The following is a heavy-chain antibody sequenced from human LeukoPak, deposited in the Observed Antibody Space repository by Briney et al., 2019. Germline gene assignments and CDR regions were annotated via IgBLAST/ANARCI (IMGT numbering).Heavy chain of an antibody. CDR1: GFTFSSYE. V-gene: IGHV3-48*03. Sequence: GGSLRLSCAASGFTFSSYEMSWVRQAPGKGLEWVSYISSSGSTIYYADSVKGRFTISRDNAKNSLYLQMNSLRAEDTAVYYCARDWWELLPDAFDIWGQGTMVTVSS. D-gene: IGHD1-26*01. CDR2: ISSSGSTI. J-gene: IGHJ3*02. CDR3: ARDWWELLPDAFDI.